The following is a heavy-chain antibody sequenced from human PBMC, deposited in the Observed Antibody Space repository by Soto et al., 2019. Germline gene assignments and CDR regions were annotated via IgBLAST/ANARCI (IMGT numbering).Heavy chain of an antibody. V-gene: IGHV3-30-3*01. D-gene: IGHD2-15*01. CDR3: VREGGGSGKAPLFDY. Sequence: QVQLVESGGGVVQPGRSLRLSCASSGFTFSSFVMHWVRQAPGKGLEWVTGISVDGGSKHYADSVKGRFTISRDNSNNTLSLQMDSLRPEDTAVYYCVREGGGSGKAPLFDYWGQGSLVTVSS. J-gene: IGHJ4*02. CDR1: GFTFSSFV. CDR2: ISVDGGSK.